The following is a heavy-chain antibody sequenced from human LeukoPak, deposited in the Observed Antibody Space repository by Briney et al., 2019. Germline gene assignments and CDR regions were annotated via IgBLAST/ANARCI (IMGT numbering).Heavy chain of an antibody. CDR1: GGSVSSSFYY. Sequence: SETLSLTCTVSGGSVSSSFYYWGWIRQPPGKGLEWIGSVYFSGSTHYNPPLKSRVTISVDTSKNQFSLKLTSVTAADTAVYYCANAASYSVDYWGQGTLVTVSS. CDR2: VYFSGST. D-gene: IGHD1-26*01. V-gene: IGHV4-39*01. J-gene: IGHJ4*02. CDR3: ANAASYSVDY.